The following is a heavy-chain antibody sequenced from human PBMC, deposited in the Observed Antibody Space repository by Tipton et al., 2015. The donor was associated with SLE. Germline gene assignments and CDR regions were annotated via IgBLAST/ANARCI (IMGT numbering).Heavy chain of an antibody. Sequence: TLSLTCTVSGGSISSGSHYWSWIRQPAGKGLEWIGRIYTSGSTNYNPSLKSRVTISVDTSKNQFSLKLSSVTAADTAVYYCARGPDGVTDVWGQGTLVTVSS. D-gene: IGHD5-18*01. CDR2: IYTSGST. CDR3: ARGPDGVTDV. CDR1: GGSISSGSHY. V-gene: IGHV4-61*02. J-gene: IGHJ4*02.